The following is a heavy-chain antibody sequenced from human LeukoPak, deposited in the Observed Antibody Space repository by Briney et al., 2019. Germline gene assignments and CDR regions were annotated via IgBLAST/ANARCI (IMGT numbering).Heavy chain of an antibody. Sequence: SETLSLTCTVSGGSISSSSYYWGWIRQPPGKGLEWIGSIYHSGSTYYNPSLKSRVTIAVETSKNQFSLKLSSVTAADKAVYYCARSCRILDIVATIRARLGGNGFDIWSQGTMVTVSS. J-gene: IGHJ3*02. CDR3: ARSCRILDIVATIRARLGGNGFDI. CDR1: GGSISSSSYY. CDR2: IYHSGST. D-gene: IGHD5-12*01. V-gene: IGHV4-39*07.